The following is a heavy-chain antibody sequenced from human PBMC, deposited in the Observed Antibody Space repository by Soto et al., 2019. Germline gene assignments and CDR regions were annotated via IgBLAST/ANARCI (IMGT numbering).Heavy chain of an antibody. Sequence: SETLSLTCTVSGDSVSSGRYYWGCIRQPPGKGLEWIGYIYHSGTTNYNPSLKSRVTISVDRSKNQFSLKLSSVTAADTAVYYCARYVDTAIIPITWFDPWGQGTLVTVSS. D-gene: IGHD5-18*01. V-gene: IGHV4-61*01. CDR1: GDSVSSGRYY. CDR2: IYHSGTT. J-gene: IGHJ5*02. CDR3: ARYVDTAIIPITWFDP.